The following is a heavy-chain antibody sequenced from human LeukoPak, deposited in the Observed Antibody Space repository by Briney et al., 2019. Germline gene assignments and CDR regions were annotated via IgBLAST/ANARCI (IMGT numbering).Heavy chain of an antibody. D-gene: IGHD1-1*01. V-gene: IGHV5-51*01. Sequence: GESLKTSCKSSGYIFTTSWIGWVRPMPGKGLQWMGIIYPGDSDTRYSPSFQGQVTISADKSISAAYLQWSSLKASDTAMYYCARGYYYFDYWGQGTLVSVSS. CDR1: GYIFTTSW. CDR2: IYPGDSDT. CDR3: ARGYYYFDY. J-gene: IGHJ4*02.